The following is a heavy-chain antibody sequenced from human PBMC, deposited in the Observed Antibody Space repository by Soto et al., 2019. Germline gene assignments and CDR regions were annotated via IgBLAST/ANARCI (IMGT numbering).Heavy chain of an antibody. CDR2: LYSGGST. J-gene: IGHJ4*02. CDR3: ARLWSEREPNFDY. D-gene: IGHD3-10*02. CDR1: GFTASSNF. Sequence: QPGGSLRLSCEASGFTASSNFMSWVRQAPGKGLEWVSILYSGGSTYYADSVKGRFTISRDNSKNTFYLQMNSLRAEDTAVYYCARLWSEREPNFDYWGQGTLVTVSS. V-gene: IGHV3-53*01.